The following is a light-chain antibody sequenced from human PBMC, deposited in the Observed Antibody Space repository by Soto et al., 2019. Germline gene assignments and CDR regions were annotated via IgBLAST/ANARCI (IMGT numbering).Light chain of an antibody. J-gene: IGKJ5*01. V-gene: IGKV3-20*01. CDR2: HKS. CDR1: ESVNIMY. CDR3: QHFGGSLPVT. Sequence: EIVLTQSPGVLSLSPGERATLSCRASESVNIMYLGWYQQKPGQAPRLLIFHKSLRPTGIPDRFSGSGSGTDLTLTIRRLEPEDFAVYYCQHFGGSLPVTFGQGTRLEIK.